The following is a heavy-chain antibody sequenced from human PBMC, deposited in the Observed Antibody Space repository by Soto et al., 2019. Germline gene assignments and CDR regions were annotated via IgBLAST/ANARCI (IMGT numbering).Heavy chain of an antibody. D-gene: IGHD2-15*01. J-gene: IGHJ5*02. CDR1: GGTFSTYT. V-gene: IGHV1-69*06. CDR3: ARGLECRGYCLDKPTWFGP. CDR2: IIPIFGTP. Sequence: QVQLVQSGAEVKKSGSSVKVSCKASGGTFSTYTFSWVRQAPGQGLEWMGRIIPIFGTPYYAQKFQGRVTITADKSTSTVYMELSSLGSDDTAVYFCARGLECRGYCLDKPTWFGPWCQGTLVTVSS.